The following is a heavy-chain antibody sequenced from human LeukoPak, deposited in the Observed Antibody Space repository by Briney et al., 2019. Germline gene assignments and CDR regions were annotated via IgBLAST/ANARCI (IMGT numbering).Heavy chain of an antibody. V-gene: IGHV4-61*02. J-gene: IGHJ6*03. CDR1: GGSISSGSYY. CDR2: IYTSGST. D-gene: IGHD1-14*01. Sequence: KSSETLSLTCTVSGGSISSGSYYWSWIRQPAGKGLEWIGRIYTSGSTNYNPSLKSRVTISVDTSKNQFSLKLSSVTAVDTAVYYCARDGQAATNYYYYYMDVWGKGTTVTASS. CDR3: ARDGQAATNYYYYYMDV.